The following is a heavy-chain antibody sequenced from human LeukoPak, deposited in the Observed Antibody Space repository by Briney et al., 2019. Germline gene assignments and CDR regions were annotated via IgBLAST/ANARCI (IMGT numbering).Heavy chain of an antibody. CDR1: GYTFTGYY. D-gene: IGHD6-19*01. CDR3: ARELGGWKYNWFDP. V-gene: IGHV1-2*02. Sequence: ASVKVSCKASGYTFTGYYMHWVRQAPGQGLEWMGWINPNSGGTNYAQKFQGRVSMTRDTSISTAYMELSRLRSDDTAVYYCARELGGWKYNWFDPWGQGTLVTVSS. J-gene: IGHJ5*02. CDR2: INPNSGGT.